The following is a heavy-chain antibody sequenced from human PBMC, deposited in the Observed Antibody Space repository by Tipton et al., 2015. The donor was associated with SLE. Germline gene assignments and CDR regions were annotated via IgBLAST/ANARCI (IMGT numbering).Heavy chain of an antibody. D-gene: IGHD1-26*01. V-gene: IGHV3-66*01. J-gene: IGHJ4*02. CDR3: ARDGPSGSYGY. CDR2: IYSGGST. CDR1: GESLRDYH. Sequence: LSLTCAVHGESLRDYHWSWIRQSPGEGLEWVSVIYSGGSTYYADSVKGRFTISRDNSKNTLYLQMNSLRAEDTAVYYCARDGPSGSYGYWGQGTLVTVSS.